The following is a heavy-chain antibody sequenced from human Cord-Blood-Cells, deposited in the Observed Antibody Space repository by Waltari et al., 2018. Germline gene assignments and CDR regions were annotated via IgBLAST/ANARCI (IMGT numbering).Heavy chain of an antibody. CDR1: GFTFSSYW. D-gene: IGHD6-19*01. Sequence: EVQLVESGGGLVQPGGSLRLSCAASGFTFSSYWMSWVRQAPGKGLECVANIKQDGSEKYYVDSVKGRFTISRDNAKNSLYLQMNSLRAEDTAVYYCARDMSSVAGLFDYWGQGTLVTVSS. CDR3: ARDMSSVAGLFDY. CDR2: IKQDGSEK. V-gene: IGHV3-7*01. J-gene: IGHJ4*02.